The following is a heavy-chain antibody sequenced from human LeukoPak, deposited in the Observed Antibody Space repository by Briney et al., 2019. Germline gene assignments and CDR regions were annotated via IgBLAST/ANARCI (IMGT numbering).Heavy chain of an antibody. J-gene: IGHJ3*02. V-gene: IGHV3-20*04. CDR3: AKDKGSSWYDAFDI. CDR2: INWNGGSI. D-gene: IGHD6-13*01. Sequence: RPGGSLRLSCAASGFTFDDYGMSWVRQAPGKGLEWVSGINWNGGSIGYADSVKGRFTISRDNAKNSLYLQMNSLRAKDTALYYCAKDKGSSWYDAFDIWGQGTMVTVSS. CDR1: GFTFDDYG.